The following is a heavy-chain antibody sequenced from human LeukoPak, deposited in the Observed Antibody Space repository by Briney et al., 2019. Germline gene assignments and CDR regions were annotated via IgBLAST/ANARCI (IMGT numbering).Heavy chain of an antibody. D-gene: IGHD3-22*01. CDR2: ISYDGSNK. V-gene: IGHV3-30-3*01. J-gene: IGHJ4*02. CDR3: ASVYYYDSSGYYYPAED. Sequence: GGSLRLSCAASGFTFSSYAMSWVRQAPGKGLEWVAVISYDGSNKYYADSVKGRFTISRDNSKNTLYLQMNSLRAEDTAVYYCASVYYYDSSGYYYPAEDWGQGTLVTVSS. CDR1: GFTFSSYA.